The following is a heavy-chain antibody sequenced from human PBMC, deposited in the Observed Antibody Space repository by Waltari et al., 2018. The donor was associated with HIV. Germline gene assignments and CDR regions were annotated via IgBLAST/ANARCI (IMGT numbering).Heavy chain of an antibody. V-gene: IGHV3-53*01. CDR1: GFTVSSNY. CDR2: IYSGGST. CDR3: ARASGWLVCDY. Sequence: EVQLVESGGGLIQPGGSLRLSCAASGFTVSSNYMSWVRQAPGKGLEWVSVIYSGGSTYYADSVKGRFSISRDTSKNTLYLQMNSLRAEDTAVYYCARASGWLVCDYWGQGTLVTVPS. J-gene: IGHJ4*02. D-gene: IGHD6-19*01.